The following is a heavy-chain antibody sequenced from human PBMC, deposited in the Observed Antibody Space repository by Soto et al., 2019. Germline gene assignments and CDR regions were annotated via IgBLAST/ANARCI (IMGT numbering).Heavy chain of an antibody. J-gene: IGHJ3*02. CDR2: INSDGSST. D-gene: IGHD6-13*01. Sequence: EVQLVESGGGLVQPGGSLRLSCAASGFTFSNYWMHWVRQAPGKGLVWVSRINSDGSSTSYADSVKGRFTISRDNAKNTLYLQMNSLRAEDTAVYYCTRKPPMAAAFDIWGQGTMVTVSS. CDR1: GFTFSNYW. CDR3: TRKPPMAAAFDI. V-gene: IGHV3-74*01.